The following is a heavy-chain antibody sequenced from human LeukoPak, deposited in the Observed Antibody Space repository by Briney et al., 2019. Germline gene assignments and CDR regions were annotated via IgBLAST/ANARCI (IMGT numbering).Heavy chain of an antibody. CDR1: GFTFSNYW. Sequence: GGSLRLSCAASGFTFSNYWMHWVRHTPGKGLVWVSRINSDASVTTYADSVKGRFTISRDNSKNTLYLQMNSLRAEDTAVYYCAKPARTDAFDIWGQGTMITVSS. J-gene: IGHJ3*02. V-gene: IGHV3-74*01. CDR3: AKPARTDAFDI. CDR2: INSDASVT. D-gene: IGHD1-14*01.